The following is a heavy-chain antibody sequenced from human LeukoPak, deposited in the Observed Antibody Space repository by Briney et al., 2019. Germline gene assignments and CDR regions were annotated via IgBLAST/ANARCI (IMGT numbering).Heavy chain of an antibody. CDR2: INGDGSTI. V-gene: IGHV3-74*01. D-gene: IGHD3-10*02. CDR1: GFTFSSYW. CDR3: AELGITMIGGV. Sequence: PGGSLRLSCAASGFTFSSYWMSWVRQAPGKGLVWVSLINGDGSTISYADSVKGRFTISRDNAKNSLYLQMNSLRAEDTAVYYCAELGITMIGGVWGKGTTVTISS. J-gene: IGHJ6*04.